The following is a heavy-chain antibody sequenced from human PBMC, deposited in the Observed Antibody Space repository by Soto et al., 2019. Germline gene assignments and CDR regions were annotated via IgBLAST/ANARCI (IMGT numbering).Heavy chain of an antibody. V-gene: IGHV1-69*01. CDR3: ARRKVPYTYGSGSLNWVDT. CDR1: GGTFSSYA. CDR2: IMPIFGTA. D-gene: IGHD3-10*01. Sequence: SVNVSCKASGGTFSSYAISWVRKAPGQGLEWMGGIMPIFGTASYAQKFQGRVTITADESTSTAYMELSSLRSEDTAVYYCARRKVPYTYGSGSLNWVDTGGQGTIVTVSS. J-gene: IGHJ5*02.